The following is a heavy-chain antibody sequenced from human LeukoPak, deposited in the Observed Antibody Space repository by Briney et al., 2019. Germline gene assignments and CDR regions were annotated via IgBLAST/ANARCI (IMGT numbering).Heavy chain of an antibody. CDR3: ATGIAAGTQLDY. Sequence: PSETLSLTCTVSGGSISSYYWSWIRQPPGKGLEWIGYIYYSGSTNYNPSLKSRVTISVDTSKNQFSLKLSSVTAADTAVYYCATGIAAGTQLDYWGQGTLVTVSS. CDR2: IYYSGST. V-gene: IGHV4-59*01. CDR1: GGSISSYY. D-gene: IGHD6-13*01. J-gene: IGHJ4*02.